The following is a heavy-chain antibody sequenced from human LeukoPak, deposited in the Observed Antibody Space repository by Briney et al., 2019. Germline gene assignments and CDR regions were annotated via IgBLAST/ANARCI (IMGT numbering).Heavy chain of an antibody. J-gene: IGHJ4*02. CDR1: GFTVSSNY. CDR3: EARGYSYGSPDY. D-gene: IGHD5-18*01. CDR2: ISSSSSYI. V-gene: IGHV3-21*04. Sequence: GGSLRLSCAASGFTVSSNYMSWVRQAPGKGLEWVSSISSSSSYIYYADSVKGRFTISRDNSKNTLYLQMNSLRAEDMAVYYCEARGYSYGSPDYWGQGTLVTVSS.